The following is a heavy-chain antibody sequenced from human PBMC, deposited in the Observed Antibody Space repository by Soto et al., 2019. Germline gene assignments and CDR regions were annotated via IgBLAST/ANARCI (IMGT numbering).Heavy chain of an antibody. CDR3: VREDGLVGSNSAFDQ. D-gene: IGHD7-27*01. Sequence: EVELLESGGGLVKPGGSLRLSCAASGFSFSTYNMNWVRQAPGKGLEWVSSINGRSNYKYYTDSVKGRFTISRDNPKNSLYLQMDSLRVEDTALYYCVREDGLVGSNSAFDQWGQGTLVIVSS. CDR2: INGRSNYK. V-gene: IGHV3-21*02. J-gene: IGHJ4*02. CDR1: GFSFSTYN.